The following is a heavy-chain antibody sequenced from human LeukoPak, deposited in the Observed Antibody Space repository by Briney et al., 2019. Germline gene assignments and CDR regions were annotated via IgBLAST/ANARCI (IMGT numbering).Heavy chain of an antibody. V-gene: IGHV4-4*02. CDR3: AGRYCSSTSCYNRGLWFDP. Sequence: SETLSLTCAVSGGSISSSNWWSWVRQPPGKGLEWIGEIYHSGSTNYNPSLKSRVTISVDKSKNQFSLKLSSVTAADTAVYYCAGRYCSSTSCYNRGLWFDPWGQGTLVTVSS. CDR1: GGSISSSNW. CDR2: IYHSGST. D-gene: IGHD2-2*02. J-gene: IGHJ5*02.